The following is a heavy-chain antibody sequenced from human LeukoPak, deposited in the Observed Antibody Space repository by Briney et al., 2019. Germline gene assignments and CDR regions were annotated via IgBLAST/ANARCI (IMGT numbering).Heavy chain of an antibody. CDR3: ARGDCSSTSCRPALNWFDP. J-gene: IGHJ5*02. Sequence: SETLSLTCAVYGGSFSGYYWSWIRQPPGKGLEWIGYIYHSGSTYYNPSLKSRVTISVDRSKNQFSLKLSSVTAADTAVYYCARGDCSSTSCRPALNWFDPWGQGTLVTVSS. V-gene: IGHV4-34*01. D-gene: IGHD2-2*01. CDR1: GGSFSGYY. CDR2: IYHSGST.